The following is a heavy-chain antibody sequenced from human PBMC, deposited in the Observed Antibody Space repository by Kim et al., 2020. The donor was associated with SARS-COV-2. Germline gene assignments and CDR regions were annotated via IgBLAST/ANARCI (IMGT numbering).Heavy chain of an antibody. V-gene: IGHV3-73*01. D-gene: IGHD1-26*01. CDR1: GFTFSGPT. J-gene: IGHJ3*02. CDR3: TRGPPYSESYWDAFDI. CDR2: IRSKANSYET. Sequence: GGSLRLSCAPSGFTFSGPTMHWVRQASGKGLEWVGRIRSKANSYETAYAASVKGRFTISRDDSKNTAYLQMNSLKTEDTAVYYCTRGPPYSESYWDAFDIWGQGTMGTVSS.